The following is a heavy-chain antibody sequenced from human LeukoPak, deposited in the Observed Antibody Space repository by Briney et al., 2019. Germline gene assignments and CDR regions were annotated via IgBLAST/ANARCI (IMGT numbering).Heavy chain of an antibody. V-gene: IGHV4-59*08. D-gene: IGHD4-17*01. CDR3: ARHAGPYGGSYDY. CDR1: SGSISNYY. J-gene: IGHJ4*02. CDR2: IYSSGRT. Sequence: SETLSLTCTVSSGSISNYYWSWIRQPPGKGLEWLGYIYSSGRTNYNPSLTSRVTISVDTSKNLVSLKLSSVTAADTAVYYCARHAGPYGGSYDYWGQGTLVAVSS.